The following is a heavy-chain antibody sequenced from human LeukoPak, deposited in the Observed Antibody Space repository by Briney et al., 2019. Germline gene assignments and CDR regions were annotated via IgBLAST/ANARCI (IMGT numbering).Heavy chain of an antibody. J-gene: IGHJ4*02. CDR2: IKQDGSEK. CDR1: GFTFSSYW. V-gene: IGHV3-7*01. Sequence: PGGSLRLSCAASGFTFSSYWMTWVRQAPGKGLEWVANIKQDGSEKYYVDSVKGRFTISRDSAKNSLYLQMNSLRAEDTAVYYCARDPPYYDSSGYQLYYFDYWGQGTLVTVSS. CDR3: ARDPPYYDSSGYQLYYFDY. D-gene: IGHD3-22*01.